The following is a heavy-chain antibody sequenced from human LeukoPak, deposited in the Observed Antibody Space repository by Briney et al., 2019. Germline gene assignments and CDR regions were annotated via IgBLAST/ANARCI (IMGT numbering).Heavy chain of an antibody. Sequence: SETLSLTCKVSGGSITRGRFSWGWIRQPPGKGLEWIGSLYYSGDTYYNLSLKSRVTISVDTSMKEFSLNLRSVSAADTAVYISARQHPDSVVYFYMDVWGNGTSITVSS. J-gene: IGHJ6*03. CDR1: GGSITRGRFS. V-gene: IGHV4-39*01. CDR2: LYYSGDT. CDR3: ARQHPDSVVYFYMDV. D-gene: IGHD2-21*01.